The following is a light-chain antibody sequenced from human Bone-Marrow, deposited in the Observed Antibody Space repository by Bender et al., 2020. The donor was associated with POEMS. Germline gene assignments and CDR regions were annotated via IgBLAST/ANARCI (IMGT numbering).Light chain of an antibody. J-gene: IGLJ3*02. Sequence: QSDLTQPVSVSGSPGQSITISCTGTSSDVGGYNFVSWYQQHPGGAPKVILYEVTQRPSGVSNRFSGSKSGNTASLTISGLQADDEADYYCCSYAGSSRVFGGGTKLTVL. CDR2: EVT. CDR1: SSDVGGYNF. V-gene: IGLV2-23*02. CDR3: CSYAGSSRV.